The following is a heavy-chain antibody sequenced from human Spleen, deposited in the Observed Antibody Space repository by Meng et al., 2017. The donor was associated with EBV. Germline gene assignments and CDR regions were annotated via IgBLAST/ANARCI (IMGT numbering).Heavy chain of an antibody. Sequence: QVQLVQSGAEVKKPGASVKVSCKAYGYTFTSYGISWVRQAPGQGLEWMGWISAYNGNANYAQKFQGRGTMTTDTSTSTAYMELRSLRSDDTAVYYCARDYCSRTSCFPYNWFDPWGQGTLVTVSS. J-gene: IGHJ5*02. V-gene: IGHV1-18*01. CDR1: GYTFTSYG. CDR2: ISAYNGNA. D-gene: IGHD2-2*01. CDR3: ARDYCSRTSCFPYNWFDP.